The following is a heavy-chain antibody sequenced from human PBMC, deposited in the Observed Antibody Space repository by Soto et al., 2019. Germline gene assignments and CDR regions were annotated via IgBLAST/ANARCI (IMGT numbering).Heavy chain of an antibody. CDR3: ARPVTWGLDV. V-gene: IGHV3-48*02. CDR2: ISRSSTGI. J-gene: IGHJ6*02. CDR1: GFTFSLYS. D-gene: IGHD3-10*01. Sequence: EVQLVESGGGLVQPGGSLRLSCAASGFTFSLYSMSWVRQAPGKGLEWVSYISRSSTGIHYADSVKGRFTISRDDATNSMQLQMNSLRDGDTAVYYCARPVTWGLDVWGQGTTVSISS.